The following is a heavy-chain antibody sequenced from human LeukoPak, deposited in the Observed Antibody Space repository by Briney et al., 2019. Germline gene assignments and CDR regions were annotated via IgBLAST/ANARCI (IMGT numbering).Heavy chain of an antibody. J-gene: IGHJ4*02. CDR3: AKLVTVGGGNFFEY. CDR2: INYSGNT. D-gene: IGHD2-2*01. V-gene: IGHV4-39*01. Sequence: PSETLSLTCTVSGGSISSTTYYWVWVRQPPGKGLEWIGSINYSGNTYYNPSLKSRVTISVDTSKSQFSLNLSSVTAADTAVYYCAKLVTVGGGNFFEYWGQGTLVTVSS. CDR1: GGSISSTTYY.